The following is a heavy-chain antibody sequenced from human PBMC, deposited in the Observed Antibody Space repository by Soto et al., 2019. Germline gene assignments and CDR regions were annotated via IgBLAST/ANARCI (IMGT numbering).Heavy chain of an antibody. CDR1: GFTFSSYG. Sequence: QTGGSLRLSCAASGFTFSSYGMHWVRQAPGKGLEWVAVISYDGSNKYYADSVKGRFTISRDNSKNTLYLQMNSLRAEDTAVYYCVTTSIAALDWGQGTLVTVSS. CDR2: ISYDGSNK. D-gene: IGHD6-6*01. J-gene: IGHJ4*02. V-gene: IGHV3-30*03. CDR3: VTTSIAALD.